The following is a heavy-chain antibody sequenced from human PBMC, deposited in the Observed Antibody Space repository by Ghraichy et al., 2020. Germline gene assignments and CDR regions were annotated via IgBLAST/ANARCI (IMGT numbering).Heavy chain of an antibody. CDR2: ISGSGGST. CDR1: GFTFSSYA. J-gene: IGHJ4*02. V-gene: IGHV3-23*01. D-gene: IGHD3-22*01. Sequence: GGSLRLSCAASGFTFSSYAMSWVRQAPGNGLEWVSAISGSGGSTYYADSVKGRFTISRDNSKNTLYLQMNSLRAEDTAVYYCAKDLAYYDSSGYSSFEDWGQGTLVTVSS. CDR3: AKDLAYYDSSGYSSFED.